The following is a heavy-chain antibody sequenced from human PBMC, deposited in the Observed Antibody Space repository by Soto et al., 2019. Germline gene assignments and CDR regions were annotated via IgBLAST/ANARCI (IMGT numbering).Heavy chain of an antibody. V-gene: IGHV3-30*03. D-gene: IGHD1-1*01. J-gene: IGHJ4*02. CDR1: GFTFSRYV. Sequence: WGSLTLSCAASGFTFSRYVMHWVRQAPGKGLEWAALISYDGSNKQYADSVKGRFTISRDNSKNTLYLQVNSLRSEDTAVYYCARETPGWNPFDYWGQGTLVTVS. CDR3: ARETPGWNPFDY. CDR2: ISYDGSNK.